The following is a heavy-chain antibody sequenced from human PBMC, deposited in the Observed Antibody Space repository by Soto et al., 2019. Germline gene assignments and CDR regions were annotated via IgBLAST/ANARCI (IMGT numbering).Heavy chain of an antibody. Sequence: ASVKVSCKASGYTFTNYAMHWVRQAPGQRLEWMGWINAYNGNTNYAQNLQGRLTLTTDTSTTTAYMELRSLRSNDTAIYYCAMVDVYVTPSPQDVWGQGTTVTVSS. CDR1: GYTFTNYA. J-gene: IGHJ6*02. CDR3: AMVDVYVTPSPQDV. D-gene: IGHD3-16*01. CDR2: INAYNGNT. V-gene: IGHV1-18*01.